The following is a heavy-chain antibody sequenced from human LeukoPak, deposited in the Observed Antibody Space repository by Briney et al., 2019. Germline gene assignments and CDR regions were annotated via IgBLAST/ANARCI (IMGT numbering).Heavy chain of an antibody. CDR2: ISYDGSNK. CDR1: GFTFSSYG. CDR3: ARGLRPYSSSPDWFDP. J-gene: IGHJ5*02. V-gene: IGHV3-30*03. D-gene: IGHD6-6*01. Sequence: PGGSLRLSCAASGFTFSSYGMHWVRQAPGKGLEWVAVISYDGSNKYYADSVKGRFTISRDNAKNSLYLQMNSLRAEDTAVYYCARGLRPYSSSPDWFDPWGQGTLVTVSS.